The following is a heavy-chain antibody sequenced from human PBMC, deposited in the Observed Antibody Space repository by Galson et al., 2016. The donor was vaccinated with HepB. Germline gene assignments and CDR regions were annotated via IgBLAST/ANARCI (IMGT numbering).Heavy chain of an antibody. Sequence: SVKVSCKASGYTFTSNGISWVRQAPGQGLEWMGWISGYNGHTNYAQNFQDRVTMTIDTSTRTAYMEMRNLRSDDTAVYYCARSGYGSPWSWGQGTLVTVSS. V-gene: IGHV1-18*04. CDR1: GYTFTSNG. J-gene: IGHJ5*02. D-gene: IGHD5-12*01. CDR2: ISGYNGHT. CDR3: ARSGYGSPWS.